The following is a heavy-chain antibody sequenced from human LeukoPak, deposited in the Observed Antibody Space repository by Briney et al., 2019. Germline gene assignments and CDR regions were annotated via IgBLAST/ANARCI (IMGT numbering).Heavy chain of an antibody. CDR3: ANTRGGY. CDR2: VSGSGGST. D-gene: IGHD3-16*01. J-gene: IGHJ4*02. Sequence: GGSLRLSCAASGFTFSSYAMTWVRQAPGKGLEWVPAVSGSGGSTYYADSVKGRFTISRDNSKNALYLQMTSLRAEDTAVYYCANTRGGYWGQGTLVTVSS. CDR1: GFTFSSYA. V-gene: IGHV3-23*01.